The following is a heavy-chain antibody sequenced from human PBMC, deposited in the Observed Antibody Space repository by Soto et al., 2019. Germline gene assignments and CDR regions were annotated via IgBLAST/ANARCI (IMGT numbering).Heavy chain of an antibody. CDR3: ARLGRYCSGGSCYSRYDY. Sequence: SVKVSCKASGGTFSSYAISWVRQAPGQGLEWMGGIIPIFGTANYAQKFQGRVTITADESTSTAYMELSSLRSEDTAVYYCARLGRYCSGGSCYSRYDYWGQGTLVTVS. V-gene: IGHV1-69*13. CDR2: IIPIFGTA. CDR1: GGTFSSYA. D-gene: IGHD2-15*01. J-gene: IGHJ4*02.